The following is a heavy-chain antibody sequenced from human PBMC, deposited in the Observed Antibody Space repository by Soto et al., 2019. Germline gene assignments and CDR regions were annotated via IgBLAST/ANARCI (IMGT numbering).Heavy chain of an antibody. CDR1: GGSVSSGNCY. V-gene: IGHV4-61*01. CDR3: ARDALGP. CDR2: IYYSGST. Sequence: SETLSLTCSVSGGSVSSGNCYWAWIRQPPGKRLEWIGYIYYSGSTNYTPSLKSRVTMSLDASRNQLSLNLNSVTAADTAVYYCARDALGPWGQGTLVTVSS. J-gene: IGHJ5*02.